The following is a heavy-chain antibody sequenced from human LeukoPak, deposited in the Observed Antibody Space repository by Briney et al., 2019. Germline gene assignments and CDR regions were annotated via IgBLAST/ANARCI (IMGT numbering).Heavy chain of an antibody. CDR1: GFTFSSYS. CDR3: ARLRGYYIDY. D-gene: IGHD3-22*01. V-gene: IGHV3-21*01. CDR2: ISNSSSYI. Sequence: GGSLRLSCAASGFTFSSYSMNWVRQASGKGLEWVSSISNSSSYIYYADSVKGRFTISRDNAKNSLYLQMNSLRAEDTAVYYCARLRGYYIDYWGQGTLVTVSS. J-gene: IGHJ4*02.